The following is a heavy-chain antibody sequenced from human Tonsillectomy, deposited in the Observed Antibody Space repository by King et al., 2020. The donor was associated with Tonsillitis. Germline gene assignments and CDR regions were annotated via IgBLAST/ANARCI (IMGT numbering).Heavy chain of an antibody. CDR2: INSDGGST. CDR3: ARVRVRGSGAFDP. D-gene: IGHD1-26*01. J-gene: IGHJ5*02. V-gene: IGHV3-74*01. CDR1: GFTFSRYW. Sequence: VQLVESGGGLVQPGGSLRLSCAASGFTFSRYWMHWVRQAPGKGLVWVSRINSDGGSTNYADSVKGRFTISRDNAKNTLYLQMNSLRAEDTAVYYCARVRVRGSGAFDPWGQGTLVTVSS.